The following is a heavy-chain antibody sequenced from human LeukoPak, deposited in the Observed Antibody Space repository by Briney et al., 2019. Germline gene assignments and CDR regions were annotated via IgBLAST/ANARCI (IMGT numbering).Heavy chain of an antibody. CDR1: GFTVSSNY. Sequence: GGSLRLSCAASGFTVSSNYMSWVRQAPGKGLEWVSVIYSGGSTYYADSVKGRFTISRDNSKNTLYLQMNSLRAEDTAVHYCARAATLRTGSGSYFWFDPWGQGTLVTVSS. J-gene: IGHJ5*02. V-gene: IGHV3-53*01. D-gene: IGHD3-10*01. CDR3: ARAATLRTGSGSYFWFDP. CDR2: IYSGGST.